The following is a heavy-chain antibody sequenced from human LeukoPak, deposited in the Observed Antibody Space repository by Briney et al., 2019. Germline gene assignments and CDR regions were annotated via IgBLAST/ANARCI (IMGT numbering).Heavy chain of an antibody. CDR2: VRSKPNNYAT. D-gene: IGHD3-22*01. V-gene: IGHV3-73*01. CDR1: GFTFSGSA. CDR3: ARGQRRANYYDSSGYLCRFDY. Sequence: PGGSLRLSCAASGFTFSGSAIHWVRQASGKGLEWVGLVRSKPNNYATTYAASVKGRFTISRDNSKNTLYLQMNSLRAEDTAVYYCARGQRRANYYDSSGYLCRFDYWGQGTLVTVSS. J-gene: IGHJ4*02.